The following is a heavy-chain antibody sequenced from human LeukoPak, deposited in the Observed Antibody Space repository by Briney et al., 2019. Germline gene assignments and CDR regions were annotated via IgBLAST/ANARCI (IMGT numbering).Heavy chain of an antibody. Sequence: ASVKVSCKASGYTFTSYYMHWVRQAPGQGLEWMGIINPSGGSTSYAQKFQGRVAMTRDTSTSTVYTDLSSLRSEDTAVYYCAREGIEARDAFDIWGQGTLVTVSS. D-gene: IGHD6-13*01. CDR2: INPSGGST. CDR3: AREGIEARDAFDI. CDR1: GYTFTSYY. V-gene: IGHV1-46*01. J-gene: IGHJ3*02.